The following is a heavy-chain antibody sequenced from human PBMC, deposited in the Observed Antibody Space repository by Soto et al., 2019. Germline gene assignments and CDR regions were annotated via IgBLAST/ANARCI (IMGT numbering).Heavy chain of an antibody. J-gene: IGHJ4*02. CDR3: EAEFSSGWYGFDY. V-gene: IGHV1-18*01. CDR1: CYTFTSYG. CDR2: IIPYLGIT. Sequence: ASVQVSCKASCYTFTSYGISWVRQAPGQGLEWMGRIIPYLGITNYAQKFQGRVTITRDMSTSTAYMELSSLRSEDTAVYYCEAEFSSGWYGFDYWGQGTLVTVSS. D-gene: IGHD6-19*01.